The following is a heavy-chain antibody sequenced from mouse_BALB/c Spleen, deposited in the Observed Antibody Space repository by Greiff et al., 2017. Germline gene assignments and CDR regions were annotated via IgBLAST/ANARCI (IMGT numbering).Heavy chain of an antibody. CDR3: ARGRDYGNYDH. D-gene: IGHD2-1*01. V-gene: IGHV5-9-4*01. CDR1: GFTFSSYA. Sequence: EVHLVESGGGLVKPGGSLKLSCAASGFTFSSYAMSWVRQSPEKRLEWVAEISSGGSYTYYPDTVTGRFTISRDNAKNTLYLEMSSLRSEDTAMYYCARGRDYGNYDHWGQGTTLTVSS. J-gene: IGHJ2*01. CDR2: ISSGGSYT.